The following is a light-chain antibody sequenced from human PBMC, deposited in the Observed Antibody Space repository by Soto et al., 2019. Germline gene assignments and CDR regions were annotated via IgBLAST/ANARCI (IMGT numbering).Light chain of an antibody. CDR2: QDS. CDR3: QAWDSSTVL. Sequence: SSELTQPPSVSVSPGQTASITCSGDKLGDKYACWYQQKPGQSPVLVIYQDSKRPSGIPERFSGSNSGNTATLTISGTQAMDEADYYCQAWDSSTVLFGGGTKLTVL. V-gene: IGLV3-1*01. J-gene: IGLJ2*01. CDR1: KLGDKY.